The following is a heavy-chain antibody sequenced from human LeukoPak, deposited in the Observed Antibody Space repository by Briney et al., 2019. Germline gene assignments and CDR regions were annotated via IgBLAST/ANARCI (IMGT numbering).Heavy chain of an antibody. CDR3: ARDRGYYYDSSGYQIDY. Sequence: GGSLRLSCAASGFSVSNNYMSWVRQAPGKGLEFVSVIYSDGSTYYADSVKGRFTISRDNAKNSLYLQMNSLRAEDTAVYYCARDRGYYYDSSGYQIDYWGQGTLVTVSS. V-gene: IGHV3-53*01. CDR1: GFSVSNNY. D-gene: IGHD3-22*01. J-gene: IGHJ4*02. CDR2: IYSDGST.